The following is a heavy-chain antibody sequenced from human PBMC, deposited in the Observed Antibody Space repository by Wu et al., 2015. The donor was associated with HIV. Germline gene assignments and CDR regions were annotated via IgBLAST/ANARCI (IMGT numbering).Heavy chain of an antibody. J-gene: IGHJ3*02. CDR2: IIPTFGTP. D-gene: IGHD3-10*02. CDR1: GGTFSSYA. V-gene: IGHV1-69*05. Sequence: QVQLVQSGAEVKKPGSSVKVSCKASGGTFSSYAISWVRQAPGQGLEWMGGIIPTFGTPNYAQKFQGRVTINTDESTSTAYMELRRLRSEDTAVYYCAREMFGSKRGAWAFDIWGQGTMVTVSS. CDR3: AREMFGSKRGAWAFDI.